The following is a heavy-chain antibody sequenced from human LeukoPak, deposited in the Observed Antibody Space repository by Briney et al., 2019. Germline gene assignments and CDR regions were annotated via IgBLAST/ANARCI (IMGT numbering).Heavy chain of an antibody. D-gene: IGHD3-22*01. Sequence: GGSLRLSCAASGFTFSSYGMHWVRQAPGKGLEWVAVIWYDGSNKYYADSVKGRFTISRDNSKNTLYLQMNSLRAEDTAVYYCARDPGSYYYDSSGYPDYWGQGTLVTVSS. V-gene: IGHV3-33*01. CDR3: ARDPGSYYYDSSGYPDY. CDR1: GFTFSSYG. CDR2: IWYDGSNK. J-gene: IGHJ4*02.